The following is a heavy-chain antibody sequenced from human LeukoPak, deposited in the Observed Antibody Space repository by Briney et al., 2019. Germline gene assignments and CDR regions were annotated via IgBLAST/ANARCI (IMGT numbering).Heavy chain of an antibody. V-gene: IGHV1-2*02. CDR2: INPNSGGT. D-gene: IGHD6-19*01. CDR3: ARGVLDGYSSGWDLGY. CDR1: GYTFTGYY. Sequence: GASVKVSCKASGYTFTGYYMHWVRQAPGQGLEWMGWINPNSGGTNYAQKFQGRVTMTRDTSISTAYVELSRLRSDDTAVYYCARGVLDGYSSGWDLGYWGQGTLVTVSS. J-gene: IGHJ4*02.